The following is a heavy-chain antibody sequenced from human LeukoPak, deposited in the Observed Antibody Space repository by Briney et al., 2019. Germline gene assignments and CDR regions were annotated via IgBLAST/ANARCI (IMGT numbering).Heavy chain of an antibody. Sequence: GGSLRLSCAASGFTFSSYSMNWVRQAPGKGLEWVSSISSSSGYIYYADSVKGRFTISRDNAKNSLYLQMNSLRAEDTSVYYCARFDSGSYAAVYWGQGTLVTVSS. CDR3: ARFDSGSYAAVY. CDR1: GFTFSSYS. CDR2: ISSSSGYI. V-gene: IGHV3-21*01. J-gene: IGHJ4*02. D-gene: IGHD1-26*01.